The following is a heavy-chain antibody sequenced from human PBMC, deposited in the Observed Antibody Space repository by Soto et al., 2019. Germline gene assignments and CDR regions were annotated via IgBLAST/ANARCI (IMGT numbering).Heavy chain of an antibody. CDR2: ISAYNGNT. J-gene: IGHJ6*03. D-gene: IGHD2-15*01. CDR1: GYTFTSYG. CDR3: ARVVVVVVAATHQNYYYYMDV. V-gene: IGHV1-18*01. Sequence: GASVKVSCKASGYTFTSYGISWVRQAPGQGLEWMGWISAYNGNTNYAQKLQGRVTMTTDTSTSTAYMELRSLRSDDRAVYYCARVVVVVVAATHQNYYYYMDVWGKGTTVTVSS.